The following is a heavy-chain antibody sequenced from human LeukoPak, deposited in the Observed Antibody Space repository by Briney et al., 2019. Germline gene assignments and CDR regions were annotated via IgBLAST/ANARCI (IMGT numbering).Heavy chain of an antibody. V-gene: IGHV4-59*12. D-gene: IGHD3-10*01. J-gene: IGHJ3*02. Sequence: KPSETLSLTCTVSGGSISSYYWSWTRQPPGKGLEWIGYIYYSGSTNYNPSLKSRVTISVDTSKSQFSLKLSSVTAADTAVYYCARDLTLWFGELFGAFDIWGQGTMVTVSS. CDR2: IYYSGST. CDR3: ARDLTLWFGELFGAFDI. CDR1: GGSISSYY.